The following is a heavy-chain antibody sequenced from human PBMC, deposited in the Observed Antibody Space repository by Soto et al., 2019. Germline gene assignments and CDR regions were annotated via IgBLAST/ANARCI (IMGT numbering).Heavy chain of an antibody. CDR2: ISSSSSYT. Sequence: GGSLRLSCSASGFTFSDYYMSWIRQAPGKGLEWVSYISSSSSYTNYADSVKGRFTISRDNAKNSLYLQMNSLRAEDTAVYYCARCYYGSGSQYGAFDIWGQGPMGTVSS. CDR1: GFTFSDYY. J-gene: IGHJ3*02. D-gene: IGHD3-10*01. V-gene: IGHV3-11*06. CDR3: ARCYYGSGSQYGAFDI.